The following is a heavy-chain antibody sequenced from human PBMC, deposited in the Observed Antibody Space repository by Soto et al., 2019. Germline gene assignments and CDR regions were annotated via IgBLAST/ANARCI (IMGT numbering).Heavy chain of an antibody. J-gene: IGHJ4*02. CDR3: VTVNLVGAAYYFDY. D-gene: IGHD1-26*01. V-gene: IGHV4-30-4*01. CDR1: GGSIRNGDYY. CDR2: VYYSGTT. Sequence: SETLSLTCTVSGGSIRNGDYYWGWIRQPPGKGLEWIGYVYYSGTTYSHPSLNSRVSISVDTSENQFSLRLTSVTAADTAVCYCVTVNLVGAAYYFDYWGPGTLVTVS.